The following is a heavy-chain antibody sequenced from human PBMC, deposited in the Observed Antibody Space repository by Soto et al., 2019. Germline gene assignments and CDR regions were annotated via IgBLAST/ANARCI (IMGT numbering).Heavy chain of an antibody. CDR3: ARVNVVTANFDY. Sequence: LRLSCAASGFTFNSYAMNWVRQAPGKRLEWVSGIDNTGAATYHADSVRGRFTISRDNSKNTLYLQMNSLRAEDAAVYYCARVNVVTANFDYWGQGTLVTVSS. CDR1: GFTFNSYA. D-gene: IGHD2-21*02. J-gene: IGHJ4*02. V-gene: IGHV3-23*01. CDR2: IDNTGAAT.